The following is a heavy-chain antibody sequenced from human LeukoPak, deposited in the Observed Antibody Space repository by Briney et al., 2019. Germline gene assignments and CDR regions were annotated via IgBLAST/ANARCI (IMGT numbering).Heavy chain of an antibody. V-gene: IGHV3-30-3*01. CDR3: AKDRGSGPDYYYYCGMDV. CDR1: GFTFSSYA. D-gene: IGHD2-15*01. CDR2: ISYDGSNK. Sequence: GGSLRLSCAASGFTFSSYAMHWVRQAPGKGLEWVALISYDGSNKYYADSVKGRFTISRDNSKNTLYLQMNSLRADDTAVYYCAKDRGSGPDYYYYCGMDVWGQGTTVTVSS. J-gene: IGHJ6*02.